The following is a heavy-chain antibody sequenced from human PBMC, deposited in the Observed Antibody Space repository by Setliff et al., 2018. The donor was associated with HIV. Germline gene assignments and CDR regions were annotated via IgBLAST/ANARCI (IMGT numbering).Heavy chain of an antibody. CDR2: IYFSGST. CDR3: ARVRNGAVRGSYSDY. Sequence: SETLSLTCAVSGESMTRYYWSWIRQTPGKGLEWIGYIYFSGSTSYNPSLKSRLTISVNTSKNQFSLKLSSVNAADTAIYYCARVRNGAVRGSYSDYWRQGTLVTVSS. J-gene: IGHJ4*01. CDR1: GESMTRYY. D-gene: IGHD3-10*01. V-gene: IGHV4-59*01.